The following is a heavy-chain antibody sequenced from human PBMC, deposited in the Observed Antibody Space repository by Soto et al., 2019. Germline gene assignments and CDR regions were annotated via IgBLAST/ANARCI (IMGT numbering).Heavy chain of an antibody. D-gene: IGHD2-2*01. CDR3: ARGGGSTKVDY. Sequence: QVQLQESGPGLVKPSQTLSLTCTVSGGSITSSGYYWSWIRQHPGEGLEWIGFTSNSGSTSYNPSLKRRVTTSVDTSPNQFSLILKSVTAAGTAVYYCARGGGSTKVDYWGQGTLVTVSP. CDR1: GGSITSSGYY. V-gene: IGHV4-31*03. J-gene: IGHJ4*02. CDR2: TSNSGST.